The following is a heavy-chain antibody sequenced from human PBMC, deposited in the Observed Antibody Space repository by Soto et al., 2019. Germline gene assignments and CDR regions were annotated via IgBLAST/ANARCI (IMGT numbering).Heavy chain of an antibody. CDR3: ARDGVGATTFFGYFDY. Sequence: QVQLVESGGGVVQPGRSLRLSCAASGFTFSGYGMHLVRQAPGKGLEWVAITRHDGSNTYYADSVRGRFTISRDNSKKTLYLQMDSLRAEDTAVYYCARDGVGATTFFGYFDYWGQGTLVTVSS. D-gene: IGHD1-26*01. CDR2: TRHDGSNT. CDR1: GFTFSGYG. V-gene: IGHV3-33*01. J-gene: IGHJ4*02.